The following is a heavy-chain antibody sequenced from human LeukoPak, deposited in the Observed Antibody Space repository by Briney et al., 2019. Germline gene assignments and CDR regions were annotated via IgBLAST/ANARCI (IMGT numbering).Heavy chain of an antibody. V-gene: IGHV3-23*01. CDR3: AKAWGIIGTSWYVSFDF. D-gene: IGHD3-16*01. Sequence: HPGGSLRLSCAASGFTFSSYAMGWVRQAPGKGLEWVSAISGSGGSTYYADSVRGRFTISRDNSKNTLYLQMNSLRAEDTAVYYCAKAWGIIGTSWYVSFDFWGQGTLVTVSS. J-gene: IGHJ4*02. CDR1: GFTFSSYA. CDR2: ISGSGGST.